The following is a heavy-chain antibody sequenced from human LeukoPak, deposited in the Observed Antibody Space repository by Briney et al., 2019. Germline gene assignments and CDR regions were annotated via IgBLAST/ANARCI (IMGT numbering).Heavy chain of an antibody. Sequence: ASVKVSCKASGYTFTSYGISWVRQAPGQGLEWMRWISAYNGNTNYAQKLQGRVTMTTDTSTSTAYMELRSLRSDDTAVYYCASDLGYCSSTSCYEKYYGMDVWGQGTTVTVSS. CDR3: ASDLGYCSSTSCYEKYYGMDV. V-gene: IGHV1-18*01. CDR2: ISAYNGNT. J-gene: IGHJ6*02. CDR1: GYTFTSYG. D-gene: IGHD2-2*01.